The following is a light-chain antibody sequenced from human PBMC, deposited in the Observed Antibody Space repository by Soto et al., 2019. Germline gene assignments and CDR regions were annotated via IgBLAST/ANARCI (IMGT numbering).Light chain of an antibody. CDR1: SSNIGAGYD. V-gene: IGLV1-40*01. CDR2: GNS. J-gene: IGLJ1*01. CDR3: QSYDSSLSPYV. Sequence: QSVLTQPPSVSGAPGQRGTIYCTGSSSNIGAGYDVHWYQQLPGTAPKLLIYGNSNRPSGVPDRFSGSKSGTSASLAITGLQAEDEADYYCQSYDSSLSPYVFGTGTKLTVL.